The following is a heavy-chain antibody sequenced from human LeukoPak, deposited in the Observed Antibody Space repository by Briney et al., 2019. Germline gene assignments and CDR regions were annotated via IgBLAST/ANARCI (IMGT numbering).Heavy chain of an antibody. J-gene: IGHJ4*02. D-gene: IGHD6-6*01. V-gene: IGHV1-69*05. Sequence: SVKVSCKASGGTFSSYAISWVRQAPGQGLEWMGRIIPIFGTANYAQKFQGRVTITTDESTSTAYMELSSLRSEDTAVYNCARDAQYSSSSDDFDYWGQGTLVTVSS. CDR1: GGTFSSYA. CDR3: ARDAQYSSSSDDFDY. CDR2: IIPIFGTA.